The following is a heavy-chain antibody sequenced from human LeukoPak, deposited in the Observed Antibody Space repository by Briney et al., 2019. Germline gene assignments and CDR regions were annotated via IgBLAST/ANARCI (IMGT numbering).Heavy chain of an antibody. CDR3: ARDAGYVRFDF. CDR1: GFTFSTYT. CDR2: TSGNGGSG. D-gene: IGHD5-18*01. V-gene: IGHV3-64*01. Sequence: GGSLRLSCAASGFTFSTYTMHWVRQAPGKGLEYVPSTSGNGGSGEYANSVKGRFTISRDNSRNTLYLQMGSLRAEDMAVYYCARDAGYVRFDFWGQGTLATVSS. J-gene: IGHJ4*02.